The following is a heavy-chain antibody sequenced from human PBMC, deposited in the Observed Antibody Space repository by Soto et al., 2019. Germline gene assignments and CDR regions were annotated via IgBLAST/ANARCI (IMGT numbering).Heavy chain of an antibody. CDR1: GGSFSGYY. CDR3: ARTSGAARIPRALDY. D-gene: IGHD6-6*01. Sequence: QVQLQQWGAGLLKPSETLSLTCAVYGGSFSGYYWSWIRQPPGKGLEWIGEINHSGSTNYNPSLKSRFTISVDTSKNQFSLKLSSVTAADTAVYYCARTSGAARIPRALDYWGQGTLVTVSS. J-gene: IGHJ4*02. CDR2: INHSGST. V-gene: IGHV4-34*01.